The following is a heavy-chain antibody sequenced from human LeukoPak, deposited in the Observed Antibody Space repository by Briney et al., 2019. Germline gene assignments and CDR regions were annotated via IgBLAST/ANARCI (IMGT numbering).Heavy chain of an antibody. CDR3: ARDTPYGDYGAWIDY. Sequence: ASVKVSCKASGYTFTSYGISWVRQAPGQGLKWMGWINPNSGGTNYAQKFQGRVTMTRDTSISTAYMELSRLRSDDTAVYYCARDTPYGDYGAWIDYWGQGTLVTVSS. J-gene: IGHJ4*02. V-gene: IGHV1-2*02. CDR1: GYTFTSYG. D-gene: IGHD4-17*01. CDR2: INPNSGGT.